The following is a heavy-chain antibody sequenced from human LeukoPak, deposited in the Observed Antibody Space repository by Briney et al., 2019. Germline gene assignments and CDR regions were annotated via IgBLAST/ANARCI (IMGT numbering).Heavy chain of an antibody. D-gene: IGHD3-3*01. CDR3: AKGYDFLDY. CDR1: GFTFSSYA. J-gene: IGHJ4*02. CDR2: ISGSGGNT. Sequence: PGASLRLSCAASGFTFSSYAMSWARQAPGKGLGWVSDISGSGGNTYYADSVKGRFTISRDNSKNTLSLQMNSLRAEDTAVYYCAKGYDFLDYWGQGTLVTVSS. V-gene: IGHV3-23*01.